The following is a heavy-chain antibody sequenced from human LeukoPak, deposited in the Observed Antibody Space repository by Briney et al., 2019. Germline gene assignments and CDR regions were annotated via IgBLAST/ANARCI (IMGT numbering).Heavy chain of an antibody. CDR1: GGSISSYY. J-gene: IGHJ4*02. D-gene: IGHD3-3*01. V-gene: IGHV4-59*05. CDR3: ARPTVPTYDFWSGYSYYFDY. CDR2: IYYSGST. Sequence: SETLSLTCSVSGGSISSYYWSWIRQPPGKGLEWIGSIYYSGSTYYNPSLKSRVTISVDTSKNQFSLKLSSVTAADTAVYYCARPTVPTYDFWSGYSYYFDYWGQGTLVTVSS.